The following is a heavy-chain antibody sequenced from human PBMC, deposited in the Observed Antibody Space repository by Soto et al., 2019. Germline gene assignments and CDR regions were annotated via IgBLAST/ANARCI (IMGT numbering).Heavy chain of an antibody. Sequence: QVQLVQSGAEMKKPGSSVKVSCQSSGGTFNTYAMNWVRQAPGQGPEWMGDISPMFGAANYAPKFQGRVTIPADDSTGTSYMQLSSLTSEATARYFCAREVQVHTPAFVYWGQGTLVTVSS. CDR1: GGTFNTYA. V-gene: IGHV1-69*19. CDR2: ISPMFGAA. D-gene: IGHD3-10*01. J-gene: IGHJ4*02. CDR3: AREVQVHTPAFVY.